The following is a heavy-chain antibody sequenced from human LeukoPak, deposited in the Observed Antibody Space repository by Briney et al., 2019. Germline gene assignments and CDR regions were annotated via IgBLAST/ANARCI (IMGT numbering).Heavy chain of an antibody. CDR2: MNPNSGNT. Sequence: ASVKVSCKASGYTFTSCDINWVRQATGQGLEWMGWMNPNSGNTGYAQKFQGRVTMTRNTSISTAYMELSSLRSEDTAVYYCAAFPYCSSTSCPDYWGQGTLVTVSS. CDR3: AAFPYCSSTSCPDY. V-gene: IGHV1-8*01. D-gene: IGHD2-2*01. J-gene: IGHJ4*02. CDR1: GYTFTSCD.